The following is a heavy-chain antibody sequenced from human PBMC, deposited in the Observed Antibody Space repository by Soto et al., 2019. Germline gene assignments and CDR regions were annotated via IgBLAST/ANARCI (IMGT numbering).Heavy chain of an antibody. Sequence: ASVKVSCKASGYTFTSHHISWVRQAPGQGLEWMGWISTYNGYTISAQKFQDRVTLTTDTSTSTAYMELRSLTSDDTAVYFCATLVPPSLDRYSDMDVCGQGTTVTVSS. J-gene: IGHJ6*02. D-gene: IGHD2-15*01. CDR3: ATLVPPSLDRYSDMDV. CDR1: GYTFTSHH. V-gene: IGHV1-18*04. CDR2: ISTYNGYT.